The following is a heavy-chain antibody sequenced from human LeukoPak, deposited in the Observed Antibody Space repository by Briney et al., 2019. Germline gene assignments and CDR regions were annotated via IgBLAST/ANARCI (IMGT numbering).Heavy chain of an antibody. Sequence: PGGSLRLSCAASGFTFSNYSMNWVRQAPGKRLEWVSSLSSSSRYINYADSVKGRFTISRDNAKNSLFLQMNSLRAEDTAVYYCAKASQSSFAMIARQWGPGTLVTVSS. CDR1: GFTFSNYS. J-gene: IGHJ4*02. V-gene: IGHV3-21*01. D-gene: IGHD3-22*01. CDR3: AKASQSSFAMIARQ. CDR2: LSSSSRYI.